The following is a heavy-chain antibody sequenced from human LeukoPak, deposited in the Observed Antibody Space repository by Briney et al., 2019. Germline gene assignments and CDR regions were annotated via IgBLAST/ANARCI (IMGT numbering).Heavy chain of an antibody. CDR2: IYCSGST. Sequence: SETLSLTCTVSGGSISSYYWSWIRQPPGKGLEWIGYIYCSGSTNYNPSLKSRVTISVDTSKNQFSLNLSSVTAADTAVYYCAREGRGAAAGMDYWGQGTLVTVSS. V-gene: IGHV4-59*01. J-gene: IGHJ4*02. CDR3: AREGRGAAAGMDY. D-gene: IGHD6-13*01. CDR1: GGSISSYY.